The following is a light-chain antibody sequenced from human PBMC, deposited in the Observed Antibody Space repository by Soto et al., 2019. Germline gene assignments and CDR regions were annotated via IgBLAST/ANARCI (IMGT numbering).Light chain of an antibody. Sequence: QSVLTQPPSVSGAPGQRVTISCTGSSSNIGAGYDVHWYQQLPGAAPKLLIYGNTNRPSGVSARFSGSKSGTSASLAITGLQAEDEADYYCQSYDTSLSGSGVFGGGTKVTVL. CDR2: GNT. CDR1: SSNIGAGYD. J-gene: IGLJ2*01. CDR3: QSYDTSLSGSGV. V-gene: IGLV1-40*01.